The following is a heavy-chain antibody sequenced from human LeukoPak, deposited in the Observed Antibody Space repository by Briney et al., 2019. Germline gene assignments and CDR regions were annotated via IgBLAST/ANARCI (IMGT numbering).Heavy chain of an antibody. CDR1: GGSISSYY. CDR3: ARHYGSGSYYRYGMDV. CDR2: IYYSGST. Sequence: SETLSLTCTVSGGSISSYYWTWIRQPPGKGLEWIGYIYYSGSTNYNPSLKSQATISVDTSKNQFSLKLSSVTAADTAVYYCARHYGSGSYYRYGMDVWGQGTTVTVSS. J-gene: IGHJ6*02. V-gene: IGHV4-59*08. D-gene: IGHD3-10*01.